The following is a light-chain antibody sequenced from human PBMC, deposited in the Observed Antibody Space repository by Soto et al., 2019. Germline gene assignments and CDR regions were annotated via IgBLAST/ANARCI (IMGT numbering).Light chain of an antibody. V-gene: IGLV2-14*01. J-gene: IGLJ1*01. CDR1: SSDFGDHKS. CDR3: SSYTSRSTRV. CDR2: EVS. Sequence: QSALTQAASVSGSPGQSITISCTGASSDFGDHKSVSWYQHHPGKAPKLMIYEVSNRPSGVSNRFSGSKSGNTASLTISGLQAEDEADYYCSSYTSRSTRVFGTGTKLTVL.